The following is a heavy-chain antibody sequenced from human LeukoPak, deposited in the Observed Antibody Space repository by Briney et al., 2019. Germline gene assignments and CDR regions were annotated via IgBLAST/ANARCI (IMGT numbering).Heavy chain of an antibody. J-gene: IGHJ4*02. CDR2: INPNSGGT. CDR1: GYTFTGYY. D-gene: IGHD3-22*01. V-gene: IGHV1-2*02. Sequence: ASVKVSRKASGYTFTGYYMHWVRQAPGQGLEWMGWINPNSGGTNYAQKFQGRVTMTRDTSISTAYMELSRLRSDDTAVYYCARAKFLYDSSGYYLWGQGTLVTVSS. CDR3: ARAKFLYDSSGYYL.